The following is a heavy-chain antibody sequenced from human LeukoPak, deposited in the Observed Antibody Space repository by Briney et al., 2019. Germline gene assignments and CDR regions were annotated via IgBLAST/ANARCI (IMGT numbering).Heavy chain of an antibody. Sequence: SETLSLTCTVSGGSISSYYWSWIRQPPGKGLEWIGYIYYSGSTYYNPSLKSRVTISVDTSENQFSLKLSSVTAADTAVYYCARDRYSSSWYRWGQGTLVTVSS. V-gene: IGHV4-59*12. CDR2: IYYSGST. J-gene: IGHJ5*02. CDR1: GGSISSYY. CDR3: ARDRYSSSWYR. D-gene: IGHD6-13*01.